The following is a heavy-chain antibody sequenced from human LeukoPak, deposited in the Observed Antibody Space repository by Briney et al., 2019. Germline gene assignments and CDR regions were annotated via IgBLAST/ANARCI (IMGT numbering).Heavy chain of an antibody. CDR1: GLTFRTYG. Sequence: GGSLRPSGAASGLTFRTYGINWVRRAPGKGLEWVSSISSGSSYIYYADSVKGRFTISRDNAKNSLYLQMNSLRADDTAVYYCARVYGDYGRGHFDYWGQGTLVTVSS. CDR3: ARVYGDYGRGHFDY. CDR2: ISSGSSYI. J-gene: IGHJ4*02. V-gene: IGHV3-21*01. D-gene: IGHD4-17*01.